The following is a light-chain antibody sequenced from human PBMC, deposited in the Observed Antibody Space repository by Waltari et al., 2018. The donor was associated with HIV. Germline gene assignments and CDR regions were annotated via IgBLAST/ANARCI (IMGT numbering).Light chain of an antibody. CDR1: QSLLYSSNNKNY. Sequence: DIVVTQSQDSLAVSLGGRAAMNCKSTQSLLYSSNNKNYLAWYQKKPGQPPKLRIYWASTRASGVPARFSGSGSGTNFTLTINGLQAEDVAIYYCQQFYTTTWSFGPGTRVEI. CDR2: WAS. CDR3: QQFYTTTWS. V-gene: IGKV4-1*01. J-gene: IGKJ1*01.